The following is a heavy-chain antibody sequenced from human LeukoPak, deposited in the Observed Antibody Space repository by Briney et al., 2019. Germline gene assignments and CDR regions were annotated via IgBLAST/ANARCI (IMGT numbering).Heavy chain of an antibody. CDR3: ARAVYYYDSPGLGY. D-gene: IGHD3-22*01. Sequence: PGGSLRLSCAASGFTFSSYWMHWVRQAPGKGLVWVSRINTDGSSTSYADSVKGRFTISRDNAKNTLYLQMNSLRAEDTAVYYCARAVYYYDSPGLGYWGQGTLVTVSS. J-gene: IGHJ4*02. CDR2: INTDGSST. CDR1: GFTFSSYW. V-gene: IGHV3-74*01.